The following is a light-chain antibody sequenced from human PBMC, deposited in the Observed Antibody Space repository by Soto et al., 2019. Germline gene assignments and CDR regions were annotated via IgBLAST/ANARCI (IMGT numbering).Light chain of an antibody. CDR1: QSVSSSY. CDR2: GAS. J-gene: IGKJ4*01. V-gene: IGKV3-20*01. CDR3: QQYGSSPLT. Sequence: EIVLTQSTGTLSLSPVERATLSCRASQSVSSSYLAGYQQKPGQAPRLLIYGASSRATGIPDRFSGSGSGTDFTLTISRLEPEDFAVYYCQQYGSSPLTFGGGTKVEIK.